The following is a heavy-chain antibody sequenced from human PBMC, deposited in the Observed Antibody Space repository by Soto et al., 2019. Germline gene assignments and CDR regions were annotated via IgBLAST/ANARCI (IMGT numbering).Heavy chain of an antibody. CDR2: MNPNSGNT. J-gene: IGHJ4*02. D-gene: IGHD2-21*01. Sequence: VASVKVSCKASGYTFTENDTNWVRQATGQGLEWMGWMNPNSGNTGYAQKFQGRVTMTRDNSITTAYMELSSLRSEDAAVYFCVRAPLDYYSADYFDNWGQGTLVTVSS. CDR3: VRAPLDYYSADYFDN. CDR1: GYTFTEND. V-gene: IGHV1-8*01.